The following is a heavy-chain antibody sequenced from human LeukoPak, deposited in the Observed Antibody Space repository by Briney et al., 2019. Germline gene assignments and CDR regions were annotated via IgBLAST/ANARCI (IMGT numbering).Heavy chain of an antibody. D-gene: IGHD3-10*01. J-gene: IGHJ4*02. V-gene: IGHV3-30*18. CDR1: GFTFSSYG. CDR2: ISYDGSNK. CDR3: AKNYGSGSSINFDY. Sequence: PGRSLRLSCAASGFTFSSYGMHWVRQAPGEGLEWVAVISYDGSNKYYADSVKGRFTISRDNSKNTLYLQMNSLRAEDTAVYYCAKNYGSGSSINFDYWGQGTLVTVSS.